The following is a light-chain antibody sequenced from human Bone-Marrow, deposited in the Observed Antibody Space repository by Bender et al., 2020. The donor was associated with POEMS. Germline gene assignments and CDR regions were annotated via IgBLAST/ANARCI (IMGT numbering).Light chain of an antibody. CDR2: EGS. V-gene: IGLV2-23*01. J-gene: IGLJ2*01. CDR1: SSDMSYNL. CDR3: CSYAGSRTLV. Sequence: QSALTQPASVSGSPGQSITISCTGASSDMSYNLVSWYQQHPGKAPKLMIYEGSKRPSGVSNRFSGSKSDNTASLTISGLQAEDEADYYCCSYAGSRTLVFGRGTKVTVL.